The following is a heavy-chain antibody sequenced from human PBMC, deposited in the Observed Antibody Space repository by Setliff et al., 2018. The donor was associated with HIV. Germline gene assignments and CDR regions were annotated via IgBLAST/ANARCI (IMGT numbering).Heavy chain of an antibody. V-gene: IGHV4-59*08. CDR2: IFYSGST. CDR1: GGPISTYY. CDR3: ARTQQTYYYDSSGYYFDY. J-gene: IGHJ4*02. D-gene: IGHD3-22*01. Sequence: SETLSLTCTVSGGPISTYYWSWIRQPPGKGLEWIGYIFYSGSTNYNPSLKSRVTISVDTSKNQFSLKLSSVTAADTAVYYCARTQQTYYYDSSGYYFDYWGQGTLVTVSS.